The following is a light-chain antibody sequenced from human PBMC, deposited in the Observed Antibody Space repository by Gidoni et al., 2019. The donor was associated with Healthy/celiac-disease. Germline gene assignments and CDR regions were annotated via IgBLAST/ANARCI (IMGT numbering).Light chain of an antibody. Sequence: QSALTQPAPVSGSPGQSITIPCTGTSSDVVGYNYVSWYQQHPGKAPNLMIYDVSKRPSGVSNRFSGSQSGNTASLTISGLQAEDEADYYCSSYTSSSTFVVFGGGTKLTVL. CDR3: SSYTSSSTFVV. CDR2: DVS. CDR1: SSDVVGYNY. V-gene: IGLV2-14*01. J-gene: IGLJ2*01.